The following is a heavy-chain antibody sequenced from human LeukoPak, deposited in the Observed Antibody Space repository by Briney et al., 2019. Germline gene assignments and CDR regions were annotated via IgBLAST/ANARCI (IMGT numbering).Heavy chain of an antibody. Sequence: GGSLRLSCAASGFTFSSYEVNWVRQAPGKGLEWVSYISSSGSTIYYADSVKGRFTISRDNAKNSLYLQVNSLRAEDTAVYYCARVGLALDYWGQGTLVTVSS. CDR2: ISSSGSTI. J-gene: IGHJ4*02. CDR1: GFTFSSYE. D-gene: IGHD3/OR15-3a*01. CDR3: ARVGLALDY. V-gene: IGHV3-48*03.